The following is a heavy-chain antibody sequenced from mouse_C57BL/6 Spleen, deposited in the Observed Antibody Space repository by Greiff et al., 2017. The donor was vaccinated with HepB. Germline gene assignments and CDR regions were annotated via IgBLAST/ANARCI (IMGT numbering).Heavy chain of an antibody. CDR1: GYAFSSSW. V-gene: IGHV1-82*01. CDR3: ASSLSNLFAY. J-gene: IGHJ3*01. CDR2: IYPGDGDT. Sequence: VKLMESGPELVKPGASVKISCKASGYAFSSSWMNWVKQRPGKGLEWIGRIYPGDGDTNYNGKFKGKATLTADKSSSTAYMQLSSLTSEDSAVYFCASSLSNLFAYWGQGTLVTVSA. D-gene: IGHD2-5*01.